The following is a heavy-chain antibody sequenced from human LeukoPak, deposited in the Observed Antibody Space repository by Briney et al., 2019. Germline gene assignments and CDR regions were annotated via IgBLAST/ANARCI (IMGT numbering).Heavy chain of an antibody. CDR1: GGSISSSSYY. J-gene: IGHJ4*02. Sequence: SETLSLTCTVSGGSISSSSYYWGWIRQPPGKGLEWIGSIYYSGSTYYNPSLKSRVTISVDTSKNQFSLKLSSVTAADTAVYYCARDYGDHDFDYWGQGTLVTVSS. D-gene: IGHD4-17*01. CDR2: IYYSGST. V-gene: IGHV4-39*07. CDR3: ARDYGDHDFDY.